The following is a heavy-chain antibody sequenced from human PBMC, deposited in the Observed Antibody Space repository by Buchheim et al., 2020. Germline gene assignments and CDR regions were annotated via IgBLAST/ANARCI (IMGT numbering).Heavy chain of an antibody. D-gene: IGHD3-16*02. CDR1: GFTFSSYG. J-gene: IGHJ6*02. Sequence: QVQLVESGGGVVQPGRSLRLSCAASGFTFSSYGMHWVRQAPGKGLEWVAVIWYDGSNKYYADSVKGRFTISRDNSKNTLYLQMNSLRAEDTAVYYCARDLHMITFGGVITYYGMDVWGQGTT. CDR2: IWYDGSNK. CDR3: ARDLHMITFGGVITYYGMDV. V-gene: IGHV3-33*01.